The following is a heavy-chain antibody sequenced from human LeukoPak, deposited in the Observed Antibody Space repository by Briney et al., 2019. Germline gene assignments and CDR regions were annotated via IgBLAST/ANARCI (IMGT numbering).Heavy chain of an antibody. CDR2: INAGNGNT. CDR1: GYTFTSYA. Sequence: ASVKVSCKASGYTFTSYAMNWVRQAPGQGLEWMGWINAGNGNTKYSQKFQGRVTITRDTSASTAYMELSSLRSEDTAVYYCARDSEWIQLWQKPYYFDYWGQGTLVTVSS. CDR3: ARDSEWIQLWQKPYYFDY. D-gene: IGHD5-18*01. J-gene: IGHJ4*02. V-gene: IGHV1-3*01.